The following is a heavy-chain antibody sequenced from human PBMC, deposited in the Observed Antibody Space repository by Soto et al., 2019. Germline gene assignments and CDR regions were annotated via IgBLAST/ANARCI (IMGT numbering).Heavy chain of an antibody. Sequence: VQLVESGGGLVQPGGSLILSCAASGVTFSSETLGWVRQAPGQGLEWVGGIIPLFGTASYAQKFQGRVTITADESTSTVYMELSSLRSDDTAVYFCATELGENPASPFDAWGQGTLVTVSS. CDR3: ATELGENPASPFDA. V-gene: IGHV1-69*01. CDR2: IIPLFGTA. J-gene: IGHJ4*02. CDR1: GVTFSSET. D-gene: IGHD3-10*01.